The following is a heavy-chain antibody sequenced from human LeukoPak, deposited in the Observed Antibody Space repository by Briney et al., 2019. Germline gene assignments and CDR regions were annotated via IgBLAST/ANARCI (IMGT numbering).Heavy chain of an antibody. CDR1: GASTSRRY. D-gene: IGHD2-21*01. CDR3: ARIRCGHSGSACYNH. V-gene: IGHV4-59*08. J-gene: IGHJ4*02. Sequence: SETLSLTCSASGASTSRRYWSWIRQSPGRTLEWIGHIYDGRDTKYNPSLTSRVTISVDTSRNQFSLSLTSVTAADTAVYYCARIRCGHSGSACYNHWGLGTLVTVSS. CDR2: IYDGRDT.